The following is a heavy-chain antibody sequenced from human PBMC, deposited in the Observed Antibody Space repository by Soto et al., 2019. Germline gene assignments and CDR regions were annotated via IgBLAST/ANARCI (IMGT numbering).Heavy chain of an antibody. J-gene: IGHJ6*02. CDR3: ARIHSSSSSDMDV. D-gene: IGHD6-6*01. CDR2: TYYRSKWYY. CDR1: GDSVSSNSAA. V-gene: IGHV6-1*01. Sequence: SQTLSLTCAISGDSVSSNSAAWNWIRQSPSRGLEWLGRTYYRSKWYYGYAVSGKSRITINPATSKHQFSLQLNSVAPEDTAVYYCARIHSSSSSDMDVWGQGTTVTVSS.